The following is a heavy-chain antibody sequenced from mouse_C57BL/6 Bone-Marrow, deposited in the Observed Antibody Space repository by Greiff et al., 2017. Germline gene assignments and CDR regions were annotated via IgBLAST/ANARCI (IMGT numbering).Heavy chain of an antibody. CDR1: GYAFSSYW. V-gene: IGHV1-80*01. Sequence: QVQLKESGAELVKPGASVKISCKASGYAFSSYWMNWVKQRPGKGLEWIGQIFPGDGDTNYNGKLQGKATLTADKSSRPAYMQRSSLTSEESAVYFCARGAYWGQGTLVTVSA. J-gene: IGHJ3*01. CDR3: ARGAY. CDR2: IFPGDGDT.